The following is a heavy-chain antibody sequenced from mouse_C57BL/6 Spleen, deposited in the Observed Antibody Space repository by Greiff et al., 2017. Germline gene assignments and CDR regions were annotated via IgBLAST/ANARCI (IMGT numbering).Heavy chain of an antibody. Sequence: QVQLQQSGTELVKPGASVKLSCKASGYTFTSYWMHWVKQRPGQGLEWIGKINPSNGGTNYNEKFKSKATLTVDKSSSTAYMQLSSLSAVDSAVYKSAECSFGGGGWFACSSQGTLVTVSA. V-gene: IGHV1-53*01. CDR2: INPSNGGT. CDR3: AECSFGGGGWFAC. J-gene: IGHJ3*01. CDR1: GYTFTSYW. D-gene: IGHD1-1*02.